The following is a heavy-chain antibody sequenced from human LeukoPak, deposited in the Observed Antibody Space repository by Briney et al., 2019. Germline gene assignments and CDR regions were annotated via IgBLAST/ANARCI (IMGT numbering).Heavy chain of an antibody. CDR1: GFTFSSYT. J-gene: IGHJ4*02. V-gene: IGHV3-48*04. D-gene: IGHD6-13*01. CDR3: ARVGALSSSWLLY. CDR2: ISRSATTI. Sequence: GGSLRLSCAASGFTFSSYTMNWVRQAPGKGLEWVSSISRSATTIYYADSVKGRFTISRDNAKNSLYLQMNSLRAEDTAVYFCARVGALSSSWLLYWGQGTLVTVSS.